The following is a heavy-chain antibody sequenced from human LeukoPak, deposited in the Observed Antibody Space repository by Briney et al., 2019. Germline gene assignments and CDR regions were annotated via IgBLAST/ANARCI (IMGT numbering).Heavy chain of an antibody. CDR3: AKGIVVVISGNAFDI. V-gene: IGHV3-53*01. D-gene: IGHD3-22*01. CDR2: IYADGNT. Sequence: GGSLRLSCAASGFIVNTNYMSWVRQAPGRGLEWVSFIYADGNTYYADSVKGRFTISRDNSKNTLYLQMNSLRAEDTAVYYCAKGIVVVISGNAFDIWGQGTMVTVSS. J-gene: IGHJ3*02. CDR1: GFIVNTNY.